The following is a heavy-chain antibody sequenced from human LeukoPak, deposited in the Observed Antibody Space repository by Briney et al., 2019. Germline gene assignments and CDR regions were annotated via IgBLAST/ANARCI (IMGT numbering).Heavy chain of an antibody. V-gene: IGHV3-33*01. CDR2: IWYDGSNK. D-gene: IGHD6-13*01. Sequence: GGSLRLSCAASGFTFSSYGMHWVGQAPGKGGEGVALIWYDGSNKYYAETVKGRFTISRDNSKNTLYLQINSLRAEDTAVYYCARDDKQQLVDYWGQGTLVTVSS. CDR3: ARDDKQQLVDY. J-gene: IGHJ4*02. CDR1: GFTFSSYG.